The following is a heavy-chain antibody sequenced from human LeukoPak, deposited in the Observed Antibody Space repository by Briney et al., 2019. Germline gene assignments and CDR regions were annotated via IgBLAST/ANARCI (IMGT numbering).Heavy chain of an antibody. CDR2: IVPIFGTP. CDR3: ARGGHTAMVLYYYYMDV. D-gene: IGHD5-18*01. CDR1: GYTFTSYG. V-gene: IGHV1-69*06. Sequence: SVKVSCKASGYTFTSYGISWVRQAPGQGLEWMGGIVPIFGTPSYAQKFQGRVTISADTSTGTAYMELSSLRSEDTAIYFCARGGHTAMVLYYYYMDVWGNGTTVTVSS. J-gene: IGHJ6*03.